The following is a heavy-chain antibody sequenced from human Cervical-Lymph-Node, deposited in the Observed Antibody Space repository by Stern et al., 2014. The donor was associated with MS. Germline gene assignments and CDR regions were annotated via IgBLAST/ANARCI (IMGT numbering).Heavy chain of an antibody. CDR1: GFTFSSYG. CDR3: AKDLGGSYYHYYYGMDV. D-gene: IGHD1-26*01. V-gene: IGHV3-30*18. J-gene: IGHJ6*02. CDR2: ISYDGSNQ. Sequence: VQLVESGGGVVQPGRSLRLSCAASGFTFSSYGMHWVRQAPGKGLEWVAVISYDGSNQYDADSVKGRFTISRDNSKNTLYLQMNSLRAEDTAVYYCAKDLGGSYYHYYYGMDVWGQGTTVTVSS.